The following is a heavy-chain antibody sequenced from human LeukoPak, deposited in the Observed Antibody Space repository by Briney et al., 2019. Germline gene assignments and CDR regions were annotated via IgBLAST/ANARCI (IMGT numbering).Heavy chain of an antibody. CDR1: GGSISSSSYY. D-gene: IGHD6-19*01. V-gene: IGHV4-39*07. CDR2: IYYSGST. J-gene: IGHJ5*02. Sequence: PSETLSLTCTVSGGSISSSSYYWGWIRQPPGKGLEWIGSIYYSGSTYYNPSLESRVTISVDTSKNQFSLKLSSVTAADTAVYYCARGGERQWLVPYPSFDPWGQGTLVTVSS. CDR3: ARGGERQWLVPYPSFDP.